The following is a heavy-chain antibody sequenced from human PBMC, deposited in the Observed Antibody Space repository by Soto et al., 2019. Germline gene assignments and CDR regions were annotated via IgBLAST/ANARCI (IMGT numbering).Heavy chain of an antibody. CDR3: ARSRFYGGNRYWLFDL. D-gene: IGHD4-17*01. CDR1: GFTVSTNY. Sequence: EVQLAESGGGLIQPGGSLRLSCAASGFTVSTNYMNWVRQAPGKGLEWVSVIYSGGSTYYADSVKGRFSISRDNSKNTLYLQVSSLSAVETAVYYCARSRFYGGNRYWLFDLWGRGTLVTVSS. V-gene: IGHV3-53*01. CDR2: IYSGGST. J-gene: IGHJ2*01.